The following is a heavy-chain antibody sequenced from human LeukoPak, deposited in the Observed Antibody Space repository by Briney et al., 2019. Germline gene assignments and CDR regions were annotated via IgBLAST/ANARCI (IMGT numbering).Heavy chain of an antibody. D-gene: IGHD3-22*01. CDR3: ARVFSSGYSDAFDI. Sequence: SETLSLTCTVSGGSISSGSYYWSWIRQPAGKGLEWIGRIYTSGSTNYNPSLKSRVTISVDTSKNQFSLKLSSVTAADTAVYYCARVFSSGYSDAFDIWGQGTMVTVSS. J-gene: IGHJ3*02. V-gene: IGHV4-61*02. CDR2: IYTSGST. CDR1: GGSISSGSYY.